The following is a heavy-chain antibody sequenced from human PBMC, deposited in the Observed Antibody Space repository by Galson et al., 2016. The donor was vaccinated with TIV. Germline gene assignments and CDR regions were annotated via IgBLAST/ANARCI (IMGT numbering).Heavy chain of an antibody. V-gene: IGHV1-46*01. CDR1: GHTFTNFY. D-gene: IGHD2/OR15-2a*01. Sequence: SVKVSCKASGHTFTNFYIHWVRQAPGQGLEWMGMINANGGSTRYEENFQGRVTMTTDTSTSTVYMEMSSLRSEDTAVYYCARHRHFGPDYWGQGTLVTVSS. CDR3: ARHRHFGPDY. J-gene: IGHJ4*02. CDR2: INANGGST.